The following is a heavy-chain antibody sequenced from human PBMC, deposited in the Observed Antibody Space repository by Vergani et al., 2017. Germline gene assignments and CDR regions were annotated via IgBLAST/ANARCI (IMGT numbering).Heavy chain of an antibody. CDR2: IYPGDSDT. CDR1: GYSFTSYW. J-gene: IGHJ6*03. D-gene: IGHD5-12*01. Sequence: EVQLVLSGAEVKKPGESLKISCKGSGYSFTSYWIGWVRQMPGKGLEWMGIIYPGDSDTRYSPSFQGQVTISADKSISTAYLQWSSLKASDTAMYYCARLGRSGYGGDFYYYMDVWGKGTTVTVSS. V-gene: IGHV5-51*03. CDR3: ARLGRSGYGGDFYYYMDV.